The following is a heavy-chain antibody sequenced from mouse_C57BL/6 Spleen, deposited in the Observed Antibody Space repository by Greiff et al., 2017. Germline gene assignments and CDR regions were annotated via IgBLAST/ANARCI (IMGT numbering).Heavy chain of an antibody. CDR3: ARDYGSSYWFAY. D-gene: IGHD1-1*01. J-gene: IGHJ3*01. V-gene: IGHV1-55*01. Sequence: QVQLQQPGAELVKPGASVKMSCKASGYTFTSYWITWVKQRPGQGLEWIGDIYPGSGSTNYNEKFKSKATLTVDTSSSTAYMQLSSLTSEDSAVYYCARDYGSSYWFAYWGQGTLVTVSA. CDR1: GYTFTSYW. CDR2: IYPGSGST.